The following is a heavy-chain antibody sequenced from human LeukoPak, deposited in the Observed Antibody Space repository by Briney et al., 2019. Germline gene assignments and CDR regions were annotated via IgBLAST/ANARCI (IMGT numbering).Heavy chain of an antibody. CDR3: AKDLRWNVYYFDY. V-gene: IGHV3-23*01. Sequence: GGSLRLSCAASGFTFSSYGMSWVRQAPGKGLEWVSAISGSGGSTYYADSVKGRFTISRDNSKNTLYLQMNSLRAGDTAVYYCAKDLRWNVYYFDYWGQGTLVTVSS. CDR1: GFTFSSYG. J-gene: IGHJ4*02. D-gene: IGHD1-1*01. CDR2: ISGSGGST.